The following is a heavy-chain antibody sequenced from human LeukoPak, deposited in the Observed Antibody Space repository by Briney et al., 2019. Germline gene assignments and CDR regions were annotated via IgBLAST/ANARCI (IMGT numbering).Heavy chain of an antibody. CDR3: ARDSLPDGGEGGSDSGAFDI. V-gene: IGHV4-38-2*02. J-gene: IGHJ3*02. CDR2: IYHSGST. D-gene: IGHD3-16*01. CDR1: GYSISSGYY. Sequence: SETLSLTCTVSGYSISSGYYWGWIRQPPGKGLEWIGSIYHSGSTYYNPSLKSRVTISVDTSKNQFSLKLSSVTAADTAVYYCARDSLPDGGEGGSDSGAFDIWGQGTMVTVSS.